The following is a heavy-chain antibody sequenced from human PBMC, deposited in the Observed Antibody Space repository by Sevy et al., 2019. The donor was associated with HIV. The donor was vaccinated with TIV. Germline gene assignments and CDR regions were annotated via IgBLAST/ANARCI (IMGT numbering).Heavy chain of an antibody. Sequence: GGSLRLSCAASGFTFSSYGMHWVRQAPGKGLEWVAVIWYDGGNKYYADSVKGRFTISRDNSKNTLYLQMNSLRAEDTAVYYCARVYCTNGVCLYYYYGMDVWGQGTTVTVSS. CDR2: IWYDGGNK. CDR3: ARVYCTNGVCLYYYYGMDV. CDR1: GFTFSSYG. J-gene: IGHJ6*02. D-gene: IGHD2-8*01. V-gene: IGHV3-33*01.